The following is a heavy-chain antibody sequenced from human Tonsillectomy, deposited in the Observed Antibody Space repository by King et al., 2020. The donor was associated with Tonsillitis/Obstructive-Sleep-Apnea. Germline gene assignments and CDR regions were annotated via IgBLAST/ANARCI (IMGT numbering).Heavy chain of an antibody. V-gene: IGHV3-49*04. CDR3: TRDLGGWIDY. Sequence: EVQLVESGGGLVQPGRSLRLSCTASGFTFGDYTMSWVRQAPGKGLEWVGFIRRKAYGGTTEYAASVKGRFTISRDDSKSIANLQMNSLKTEDTAVYYCTRDLGGWIDYWGQGTLVTVSS. CDR2: IRRKAYGGTT. J-gene: IGHJ4*02. CDR1: GFTFGDYT. D-gene: IGHD3-10*01.